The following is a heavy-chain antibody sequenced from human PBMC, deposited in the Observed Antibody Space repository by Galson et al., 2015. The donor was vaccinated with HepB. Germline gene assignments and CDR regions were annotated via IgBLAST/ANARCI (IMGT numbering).Heavy chain of an antibody. CDR1: GFTFSRDS. Sequence: SLRLSCAASGFTFSRDSMNWVRQAPGKGLEWLSFISSTIGIIYYADSVKGRFTVSRDNAKNSLYLQMNSLRAEDTAVYYCAREDYDSSGYGYYFDYWGQGTLVTVSS. V-gene: IGHV3-21*04. J-gene: IGHJ4*02. CDR2: ISSTIGII. D-gene: IGHD3-22*01. CDR3: AREDYDSSGYGYYFDY.